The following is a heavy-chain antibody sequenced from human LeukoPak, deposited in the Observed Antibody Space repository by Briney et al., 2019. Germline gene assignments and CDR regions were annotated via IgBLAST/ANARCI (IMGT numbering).Heavy chain of an antibody. CDR3: ARVNTGKVTLDY. J-gene: IGHJ4*02. CDR1: GDSINKNY. Sequence: SETLSLTCTVSGDSINKNYWSWIRQSPGKGLEWIGYIYYIGSTNYNPSLASRITISLDTSKSQFSLTLNSVTAADTAIYFCARVNTGKVTLDYWGQGTLVTVSS. CDR2: IYYIGST. D-gene: IGHD1-14*01. V-gene: IGHV4-59*01.